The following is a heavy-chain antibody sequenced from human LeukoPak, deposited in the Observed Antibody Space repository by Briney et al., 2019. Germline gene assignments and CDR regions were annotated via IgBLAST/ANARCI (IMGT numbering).Heavy chain of an antibody. Sequence: SETLSLTCTVSGYSVSSGYYWGWIRQPPGQGLEWIGSIYHSGSTYYNPSLKSRVTISVDTSKNQFSLKLSSVTAADTAVYYCARDYGEGAPWGQGTLVTVSS. CDR3: ARDYGEGAP. D-gene: IGHD4-17*01. CDR2: IYHSGST. J-gene: IGHJ5*02. CDR1: GYSVSSGYY. V-gene: IGHV4-38-2*02.